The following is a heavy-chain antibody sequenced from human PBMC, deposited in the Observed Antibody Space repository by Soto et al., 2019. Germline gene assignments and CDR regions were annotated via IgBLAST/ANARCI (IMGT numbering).Heavy chain of an antibody. D-gene: IGHD3-22*01. V-gene: IGHV4-61*01. CDR2: IYYSGST. Sequence: PSETLSLTCTVSGGSVSSGSYYWSWIRQPPGKGLEWIGYIYYSGSTNYNPSLKSRVTISVDTSKNQFSLKLSSVTAADTAVYYCAREGGYYYKIDYWGQGTLVTVSS. J-gene: IGHJ4*02. CDR1: GGSVSSGSYY. CDR3: AREGGYYYKIDY.